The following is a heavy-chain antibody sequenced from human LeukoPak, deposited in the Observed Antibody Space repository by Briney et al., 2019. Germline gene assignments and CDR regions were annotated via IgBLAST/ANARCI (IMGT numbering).Heavy chain of an antibody. CDR1: GGSISSYY. J-gene: IGHJ4*02. D-gene: IGHD6-19*01. CDR3: ARHAFWYSSFFDY. CDR2: VYYSGSN. Sequence: SETLSLTCTVSGGSISSYYWSWLRQPPGKGLEWIGYVYYSGSNNYNPSLKSRDTISLDTSKSQFSLKLSSVTATDTAVYYCARHAFWYSSFFDYWGQGTLVTVSS. V-gene: IGHV4-59*08.